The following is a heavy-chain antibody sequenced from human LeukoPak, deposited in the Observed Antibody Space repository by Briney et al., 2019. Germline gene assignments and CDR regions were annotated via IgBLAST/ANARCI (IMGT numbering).Heavy chain of an antibody. Sequence: PGGSLRLSCGASGFTFSSYSMNWVRQAPGKGLEWISSISSSSSYIYYADSVKGRFTISRDNAKNSLYLQMNSLRAEDTAVYYCVREVAARPGYYFDYWGQGTLVTVSS. CDR3: VREVAARPGYYFDY. V-gene: IGHV3-21*01. CDR1: GFTFSSYS. D-gene: IGHD6-6*01. CDR2: ISSSSSYI. J-gene: IGHJ4*02.